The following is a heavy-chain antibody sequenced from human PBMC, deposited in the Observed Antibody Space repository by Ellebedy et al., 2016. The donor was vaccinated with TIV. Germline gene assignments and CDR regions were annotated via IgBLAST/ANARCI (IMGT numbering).Heavy chain of an antibody. J-gene: IGHJ4*02. V-gene: IGHV3-11*01. CDR3: ARAPPRRGSYVWDY. CDR2: ISSSGNTI. D-gene: IGHD1-26*01. CDR1: GFTFSDYY. Sequence: GESLKISCAASGFTFSDYYMSWIRRAPGKGLEWVSYISSSGNTIYYADSVKGRFTISRDNAKNSLYLQMNSLRVEDTAVYYCARAPPRRGSYVWDYWGQGTLVTVSS.